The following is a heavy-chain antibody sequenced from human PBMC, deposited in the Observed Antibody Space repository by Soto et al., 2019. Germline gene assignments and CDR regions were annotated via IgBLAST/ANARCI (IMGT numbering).Heavy chain of an antibody. CDR3: ARPHYDFWSGYPGGMDV. D-gene: IGHD3-3*01. CDR1: GYTFTSYG. J-gene: IGHJ6*02. CDR2: ISAYNGNT. Sequence: QVQLVQSGAEVKKPGASVKASCKASGYTFTSYGISWVRQAPGQGLEWMGWISAYNGNTNYAQKLQGRVTMTTDTSTSTAYMELRSLRSDDTAVYYCARPHYDFWSGYPGGMDVWGQGTTVTVSS. V-gene: IGHV1-18*01.